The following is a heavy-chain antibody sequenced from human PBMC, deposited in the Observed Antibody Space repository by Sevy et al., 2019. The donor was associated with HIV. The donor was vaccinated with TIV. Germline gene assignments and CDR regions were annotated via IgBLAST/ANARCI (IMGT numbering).Heavy chain of an antibody. V-gene: IGHV3-48*02. CDR1: GFTFSSYS. J-gene: IGHJ6*02. Sequence: GGSLRLSCAASGFTFSSYSMNWVRQAPGKGLEWVSYISSSSSTIYYADSVKGRFTLSRDNAKNSLYLQMNSLRDEDTAVYYCARDLERITIFGVVITITYYGMDVWGQGTTVTVSS. D-gene: IGHD3-3*01. CDR3: ARDLERITIFGVVITITYYGMDV. CDR2: ISSSSSTI.